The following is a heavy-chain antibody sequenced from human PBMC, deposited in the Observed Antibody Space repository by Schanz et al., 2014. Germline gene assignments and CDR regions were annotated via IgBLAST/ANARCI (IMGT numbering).Heavy chain of an antibody. D-gene: IGHD3-10*01. Sequence: EVQLLESGGGLVQPGGSLRLSCAASGFTFSAYAMTWVRQIPGTGLEWVSAISGSGGSTYYADSVKGRFTISRDNSKNTLYLQMNSLRPEDTAVYYCAKYRGYYRVSGSYRELEYWGQGTLVTVSS. CDR2: ISGSGGST. V-gene: IGHV3-23*01. J-gene: IGHJ4*02. CDR3: AKYRGYYRVSGSYRELEY. CDR1: GFTFSAYA.